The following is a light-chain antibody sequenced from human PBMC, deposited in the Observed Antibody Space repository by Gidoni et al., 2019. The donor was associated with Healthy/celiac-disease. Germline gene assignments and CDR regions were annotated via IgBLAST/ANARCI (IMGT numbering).Light chain of an antibody. CDR3: QQYNNWPPLT. Sequence: EIVMTQSPATLSVSPGERATLSCRASQSVNSNLAWYQQKPGQAPRLLIYGASTRATGLPARFSGRGSGTEFTLTISSLQSEDFAVYYCQQYNNWPPLTFGGGTKVEIK. CDR1: QSVNSN. CDR2: GAS. J-gene: IGKJ4*01. V-gene: IGKV3-15*01.